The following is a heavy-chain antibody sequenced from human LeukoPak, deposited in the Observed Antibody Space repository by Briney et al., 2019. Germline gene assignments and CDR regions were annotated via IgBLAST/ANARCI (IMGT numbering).Heavy chain of an antibody. J-gene: IGHJ4*02. CDR1: GFTFSSYS. CDR2: ICISSSTI. Sequence: GGSLRLSCAASGFTFSSYSMSWVRQAPGRGLEWVSYICISSSTIYYADSVKGRFTISRDNAKNSLYLQMNSLRAEDTAVYYCVRDGNFDFWSQYYFDYWGQGTLVTVSS. V-gene: IGHV3-48*01. D-gene: IGHD3-3*01. CDR3: VRDGNFDFWSQYYFDY.